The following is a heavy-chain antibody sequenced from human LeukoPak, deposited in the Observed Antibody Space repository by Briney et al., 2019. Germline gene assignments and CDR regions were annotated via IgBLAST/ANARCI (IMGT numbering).Heavy chain of an antibody. CDR3: ARDISPLDY. V-gene: IGHV3-48*03. J-gene: IGHJ4*02. CDR2: ISSSGTTI. Sequence: PWGSLRLSCAASGFPFSSYEMNWVRQPPGKGLEWVSYISSSGTTIYYADSVKGRFTISRDNAKNSLYLQMNTLRLKDTALYYCARDISPLDYWGQGTLVTVSS. CDR1: GFPFSSYE.